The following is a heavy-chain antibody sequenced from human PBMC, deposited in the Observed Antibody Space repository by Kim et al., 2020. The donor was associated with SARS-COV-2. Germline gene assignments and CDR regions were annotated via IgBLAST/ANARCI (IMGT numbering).Heavy chain of an antibody. CDR2: IYYSGST. Sequence: SETLSLTCTVSGGSISSSSYYWGWIRQPPGKGLEWIGSIYYSGSTYYNPSLKSRVTISVDTSKNQFSLKLSSVTAADTAVYYCARRTTVTEKFDPWGQGTLVTVSS. CDR1: GGSISSSSYY. V-gene: IGHV4-39*07. CDR3: ARRTTVTEKFDP. D-gene: IGHD4-17*01. J-gene: IGHJ5*02.